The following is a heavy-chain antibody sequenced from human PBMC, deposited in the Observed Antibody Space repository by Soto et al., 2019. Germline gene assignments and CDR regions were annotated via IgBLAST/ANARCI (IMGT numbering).Heavy chain of an antibody. V-gene: IGHV3-23*01. J-gene: IGHJ4*02. Sequence: GGSLRLSCAASGFTFSNYAMSWVRQAPGKGLEWVSAISGSGGSTYYADSVKGRFTISRDNSKNTLYLQMNSLRAEDTAVYYCAKPPKLGLEIRRIDYWGQGTMVTVYS. CDR2: ISGSGGST. CDR3: AKPPKLGLEIRRIDY. CDR1: GFTFSNYA. D-gene: IGHD1-26*01.